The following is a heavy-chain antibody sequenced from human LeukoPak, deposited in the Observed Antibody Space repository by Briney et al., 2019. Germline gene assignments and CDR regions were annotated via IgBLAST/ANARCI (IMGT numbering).Heavy chain of an antibody. D-gene: IGHD4-17*01. J-gene: IGHJ4*02. CDR3: ARGGAVTRWASAPDY. CDR2: IYDGHTT. Sequence: GGSLRLSCEVSGSSVNDKRMIWVRQAPGKGLEWVSVIYDGHTTHYADSVKGRFTISRDNSKNTLYLQMNSLRAEDTAVYYCARGGAVTRWASAPDYWGQGTLATVSS. V-gene: IGHV3-53*01. CDR1: GSSVNDKR.